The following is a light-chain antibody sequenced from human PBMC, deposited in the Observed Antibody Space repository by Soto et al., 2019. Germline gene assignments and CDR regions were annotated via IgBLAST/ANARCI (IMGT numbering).Light chain of an antibody. Sequence: QSALTQPASVSGSPGQSITISCTGSRSDVGGYNYVSWYQQHPGKAPKLIIYDVSNRPSRISNRFSGSKSGNTASLTISGLQAEDEADYYCSSYTNSDSLAFGGGTQLTVL. CDR2: DVS. V-gene: IGLV2-14*03. CDR3: SSYTNSDSLA. CDR1: RSDVGGYNY. J-gene: IGLJ2*01.